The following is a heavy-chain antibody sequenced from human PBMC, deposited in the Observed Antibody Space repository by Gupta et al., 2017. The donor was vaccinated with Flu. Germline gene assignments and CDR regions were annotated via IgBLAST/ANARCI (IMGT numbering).Heavy chain of an antibody. CDR2: IYYSGST. V-gene: IGHV4-31*03. CDR3: ARTLGNDYGDYRNWFDP. Sequence: QVQLQESGPGLVKPSQTLSLTCTVSGGSISSGGYYWSWIRQHPGKGLEWIGYIYYSGSTYYNPSLKSRVTISVDTSKNQFSLKLSSVTAADTAVYYCARTLGNDYGDYRNWFDPWGQGTLVTVSS. J-gene: IGHJ5*02. CDR1: GGSISSGGYY. D-gene: IGHD4-17*01.